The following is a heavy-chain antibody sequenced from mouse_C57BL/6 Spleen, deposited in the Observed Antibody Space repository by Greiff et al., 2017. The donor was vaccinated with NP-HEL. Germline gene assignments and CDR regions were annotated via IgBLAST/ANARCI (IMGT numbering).Heavy chain of an antibody. CDR3: ARGLGFCDY. D-gene: IGHD4-1*01. CDR2: IDPSARYT. J-gene: IGHJ2*01. Sequence: QVQLQQPGAELVMPGASVKLSCKASGYTFTSYWMHWVKQRPGQGLEWIGEIDPSARYTNYNQKFKGKSTLTVDKSSSTAYMQLSSLTSEDSAVYYCARGLGFCDYWGQGTTLTVSS. V-gene: IGHV1-69*01. CDR1: GYTFTSYW.